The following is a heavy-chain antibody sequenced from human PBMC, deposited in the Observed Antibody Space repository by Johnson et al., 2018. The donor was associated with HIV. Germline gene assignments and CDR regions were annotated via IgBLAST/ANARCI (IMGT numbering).Heavy chain of an antibody. CDR3: ARAQLLPDDAFNL. D-gene: IGHD3-10*01. CDR2: INGDGSST. V-gene: IGHV3-74*02. CDR1: AFSFSDYW. J-gene: IGHJ3*01. Sequence: VQLVESGGGVVQPGRSLRLSCAASAFSFSDYWMHWVRKAPGKGLVWVSRINGDGSSTTYADSVKGRFTISRDNAKNTLYLQLNSLRDEDTAVYYCARAQLLPDDAFNLWGQGTMVTVSS.